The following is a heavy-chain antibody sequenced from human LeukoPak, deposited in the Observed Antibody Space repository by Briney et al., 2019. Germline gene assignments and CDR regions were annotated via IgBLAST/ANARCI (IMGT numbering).Heavy chain of an antibody. J-gene: IGHJ6*02. CDR2: FDPEDGET. D-gene: IGHD2-2*02. V-gene: IGHV1-24*01. Sequence: ASVKVSRKVSGYTLTELSMHWVRQAPGKGLEWMGGFDPEDGETIYAQKFQGRVTMTEDTSTDTAYMELSSLRSEDTAVYYCATLTTHIVVVPAAIRRGYYYYGMDGWGQGTTVTVSS. CDR3: ATLTTHIVVVPAAIRRGYYYYGMDG. CDR1: GYTLTELS.